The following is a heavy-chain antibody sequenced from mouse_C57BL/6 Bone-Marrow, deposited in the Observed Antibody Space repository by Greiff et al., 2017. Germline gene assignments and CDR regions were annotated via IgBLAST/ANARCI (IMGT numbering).Heavy chain of an antibody. CDR2: IHPSDSDT. CDR1: GYTFTSYW. Sequence: VQLQQPGAELVKPGASVKVSCKASGYTFTSYWMHWVKQRPGQGLEWIGRIHPSDSDTNYNQKFTGKATLTVDKSSSPAYMQLSSLTSEDSAVYYCAIWASIYYYGSILYYYAMDYWGQGTSVTVSS. D-gene: IGHD1-1*01. V-gene: IGHV1-74*01. CDR3: AIWASIYYYGSILYYYAMDY. J-gene: IGHJ4*01.